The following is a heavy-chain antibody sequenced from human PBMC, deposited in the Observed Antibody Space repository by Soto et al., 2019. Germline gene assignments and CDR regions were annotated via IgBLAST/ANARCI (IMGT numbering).Heavy chain of an antibody. CDR2: ILPIFGTT. J-gene: IGHJ6*02. D-gene: IGHD7-27*01. V-gene: IGHV1-69*01. CDR3: ASDETGDSYYYYYGMDV. CDR1: GGTSNTYN. Sequence: QVQLVQSGAEVKKPGSSVKVSCKASGGTSNTYNINWVRQAPGQGLEWMGGILPIFGTTNYAQRFQGRVTITADDSTSTAYMELSSLRSEDTAVYYCASDETGDSYYYYYGMDVWGQGTTVTVTS.